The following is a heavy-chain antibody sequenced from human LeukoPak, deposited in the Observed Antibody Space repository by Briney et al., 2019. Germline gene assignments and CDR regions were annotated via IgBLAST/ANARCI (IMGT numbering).Heavy chain of an antibody. CDR2: ISWNSGSI. J-gene: IGHJ6*02. CDR3: AKLAGVYGSGSYYHDYYGMDV. Sequence: GGSLRLSCAASGFTFDDYAMHWVRQAPGKGLEWDSGISWNSGSIGYADSVKGRFTISRDNAKNSLYLQMNSLRAEDTALYYCAKLAGVYGSGSYYHDYYGMDVWGQGTTVTVSS. V-gene: IGHV3-9*01. CDR1: GFTFDDYA. D-gene: IGHD3-10*01.